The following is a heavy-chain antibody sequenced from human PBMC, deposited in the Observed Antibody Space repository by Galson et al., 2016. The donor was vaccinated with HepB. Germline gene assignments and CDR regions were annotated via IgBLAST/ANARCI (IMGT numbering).Heavy chain of an antibody. CDR1: GFTLSSYG. J-gene: IGHJ4*02. Sequence: SLRLSCAASGFTLSSYGIHWVRQAPGKGLEWVAVIWYDGVNTYDSDSVKGRFTISRDNSKNMLYLQMNSLRAEGTAVYYCARPAFTNWTPFDYGGQGTLVTVSS. CDR2: IWYDGVNT. D-gene: IGHD1-1*01. V-gene: IGHV3-33*01. CDR3: ARPAFTNWTPFDY.